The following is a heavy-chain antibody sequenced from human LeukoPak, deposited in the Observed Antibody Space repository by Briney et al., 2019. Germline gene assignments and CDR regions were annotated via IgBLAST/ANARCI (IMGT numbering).Heavy chain of an antibody. CDR2: IYYSGST. J-gene: IGHJ4*02. CDR1: GGSISSGGYY. V-gene: IGHV4-31*03. D-gene: IGHD3-16*02. Sequence: SETLSLTCTVSGGSISSGGYYWSWGRQHPGTGLEWVGYIYYSGSTYYNPSLKSRVTISVNTTKNQFSLKLSSVTAADTAVYYCARDRDYDYIWGTYRVFDYWGQGTLVTVSS. CDR3: ARDRDYDYIWGTYRVFDY.